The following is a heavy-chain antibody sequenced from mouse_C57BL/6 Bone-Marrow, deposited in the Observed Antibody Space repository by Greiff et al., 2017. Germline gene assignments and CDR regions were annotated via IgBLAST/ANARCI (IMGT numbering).Heavy chain of an antibody. V-gene: IGHV1-61*01. Sequence: QVQLQQPGAELVRPGSSVKLSCKASGYTFTSYWMAWVKQRPGQGLEWIGNIYPSDSETHYNQKFKDKATLTVDTSSSTAYMQLSSLTSEDSAVYYCARAVYYAMDYWGQGTSVTVSS. CDR3: ARAVYYAMDY. J-gene: IGHJ4*01. CDR1: GYTFTSYW. CDR2: IYPSDSET.